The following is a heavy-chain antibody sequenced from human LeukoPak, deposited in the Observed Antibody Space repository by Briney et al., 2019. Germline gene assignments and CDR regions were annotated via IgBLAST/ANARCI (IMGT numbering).Heavy chain of an antibody. D-gene: IGHD3-10*01. V-gene: IGHV4-30-4*01. CDR2: IYYSGST. J-gene: IGHJ5*02. CDR3: ASLVRPWNWFDP. CDR1: GGSISSGDYY. Sequence: SQTLSLTCTVSGGSISSGDYYWSWIRQPPGTGLEWIGYIYYSGSTYHNPSLKSRVTISVDTSKNQFSLKLSSVTAADTAVYYCASLVRPWNWFDPWGQGTLVTVSS.